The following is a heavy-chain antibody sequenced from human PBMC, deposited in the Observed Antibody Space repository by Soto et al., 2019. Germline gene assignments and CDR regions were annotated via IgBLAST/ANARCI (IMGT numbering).Heavy chain of an antibody. J-gene: IGHJ5*02. D-gene: IGHD6-13*01. V-gene: IGHV6-1*01. CDR3: ARDLWGLGSSWSLGWFDP. CDR1: GDSVSSNSAA. CDR2: TYYRSKWYN. Sequence: SQTLSLTCAISGDSVSSNSAAWNWIRQSPSRGLEWLGRTYYRSKWYNDYAVSVKSRITINPDTSKNQFSPQLNSVTPEDTAVYYCARDLWGLGSSWSLGWFDPWGQGTLVTVSS.